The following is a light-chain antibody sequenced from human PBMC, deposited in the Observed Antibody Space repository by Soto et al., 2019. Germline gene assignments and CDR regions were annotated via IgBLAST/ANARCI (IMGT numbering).Light chain of an antibody. V-gene: IGKV4-1*01. Sequence: DIVMTQSPDSLAVSLGERATINCKSSQSVLYNSDNKNYLAWYRQKPGQPPKLLIYWASTRDSGVPDRFSGSGSGADFTLTISSLQAEDVAVYYCQQYYSTLTFGGGTKVEIK. J-gene: IGKJ4*01. CDR2: WAS. CDR1: QSVLYNSDNKNY. CDR3: QQYYSTLT.